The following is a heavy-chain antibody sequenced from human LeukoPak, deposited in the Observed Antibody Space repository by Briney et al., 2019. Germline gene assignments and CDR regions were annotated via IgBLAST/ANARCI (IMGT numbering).Heavy chain of an antibody. J-gene: IGHJ5*02. Sequence: PSETLSLTCTVSGGSISSHYWSWIWQPPGKGLEWIGYIYYRGSTSYNPSLKSRVTISVDTSKNQFSLDLSSVTAADTAVYYCARDLISEYSRSHSHFDPWGQGTLVTVSS. CDR2: IYYRGST. CDR3: ARDLISEYSRSHSHFDP. V-gene: IGHV4-59*11. CDR1: GGSISSHY. D-gene: IGHD6-6*01.